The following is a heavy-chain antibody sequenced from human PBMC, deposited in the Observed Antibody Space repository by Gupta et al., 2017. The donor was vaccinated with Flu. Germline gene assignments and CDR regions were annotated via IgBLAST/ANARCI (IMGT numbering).Heavy chain of an antibody. J-gene: IGHJ4*01. Sequence: QLQLQVSGPGLVKPSETLSLTCTVSGVSISTTTYHWGWIRQPPGKGLEWIGRLYYRGGTYYNPALKSRVTMSGDTSKNQISLELSSVTAADTAVYYCASSLQWLDQFYFGYWGHGTLVTVSS. CDR1: GVSISTTTYH. CDR3: ASSLQWLDQFYFGY. V-gene: IGHV4-39*01. D-gene: IGHD6-19*01. CDR2: LYYRGGT.